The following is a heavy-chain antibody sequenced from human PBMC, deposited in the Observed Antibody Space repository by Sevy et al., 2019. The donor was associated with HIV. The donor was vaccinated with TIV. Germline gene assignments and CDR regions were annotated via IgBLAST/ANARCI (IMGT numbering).Heavy chain of an antibody. CDR2: IESKTDGGTT. J-gene: IGHJ4*02. D-gene: IGHD3-3*01. CDR3: TTKKDFWSGYFYFDY. V-gene: IGHV3-15*04. CDR1: GFTFSKAW. Sequence: AGSLRLSCAASGFTFSKAWMNWVRQAPGKGLEWVGRIESKTDGGTTDYAASVKGRFTISRDDSKNTLYLQMNSLKTDDTAVYYCTTKKDFWSGYFYFDYWGQGTLVTVSS.